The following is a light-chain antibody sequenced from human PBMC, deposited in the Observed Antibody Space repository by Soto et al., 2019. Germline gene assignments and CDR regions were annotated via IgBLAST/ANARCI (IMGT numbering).Light chain of an antibody. Sequence: DIQMTQSPSTLSASVGDRVTMTCRASQSISSWLAWYQQKPGKAPKLLIYKASSLESGVPSRFSGSGSGTEFTHTISSLQPDDFATYYCQQSFTFGPGTKVDIK. CDR3: QQSFT. CDR1: QSISSW. J-gene: IGKJ3*01. V-gene: IGKV1-5*03. CDR2: KAS.